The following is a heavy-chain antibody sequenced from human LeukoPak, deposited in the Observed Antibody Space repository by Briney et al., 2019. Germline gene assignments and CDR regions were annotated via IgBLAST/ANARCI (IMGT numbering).Heavy chain of an antibody. J-gene: IGHJ4*02. CDR2: ISVSGVSGVNT. Sequence: GGSLRLSCAASGFTFSNYPMNWVRQAPGKGLEWVSTISVSGVSGVNTHYTDSVKGRFTISRDNSKNTLYLQMNSLRAEDTAIYYCAKDLDSCGFYAGVHSWGQGTLVTVSS. V-gene: IGHV3-23*01. CDR3: AKDLDSCGFYAGVHS. CDR1: GFTFSNYP. D-gene: IGHD3-22*01.